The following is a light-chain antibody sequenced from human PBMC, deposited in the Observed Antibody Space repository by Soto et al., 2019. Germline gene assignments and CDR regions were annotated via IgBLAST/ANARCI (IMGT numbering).Light chain of an antibody. CDR3: LSYVGRETGV. V-gene: IGLV2-8*01. Sequence: QSVLTQPPSVSGSPGQSVTISCTGTSNDIGAYNYVSWYQHHPGKVPKLLIYEVFRRPSGVPDRFSASKSGNTASLTVSGLQPEDEADYYCLSYVGRETGVFGSGTKVTVL. J-gene: IGLJ1*01. CDR1: SNDIGAYNY. CDR2: EVF.